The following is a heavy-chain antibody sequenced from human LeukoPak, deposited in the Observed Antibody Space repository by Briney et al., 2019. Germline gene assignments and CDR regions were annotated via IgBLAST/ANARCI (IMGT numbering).Heavy chain of an antibody. CDR3: AKDGSILTGYYSLDY. D-gene: IGHD3-9*01. V-gene: IGHV3-30*18. Sequence: PGRSLGLSCAASGFTFSSYGMHWVRQAPGKGLEWVAVISYDGSNKYYADSVKGRFTISRDNSKNTLYLQMNSLRAEDTAVYYCAKDGSILTGYYSLDYWGQGTLVTVSS. CDR2: ISYDGSNK. CDR1: GFTFSSYG. J-gene: IGHJ4*02.